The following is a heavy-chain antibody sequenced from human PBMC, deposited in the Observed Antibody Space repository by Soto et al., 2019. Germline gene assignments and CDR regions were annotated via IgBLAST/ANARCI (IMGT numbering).Heavy chain of an antibody. V-gene: IGHV3-30*04. J-gene: IGHJ4*02. CDR2: ISYDGRNK. Sequence: QVQLVESGGGVVQPGRSLRLSCAASGFTFSSYAMHWVRQAPGKGLEWVAVISYDGRNKYYADSVKGRFTISRDNSKNTLYLQMTSLRAEDTAVYYCARETVIAVACLDYWGQGTLVTVSS. CDR1: GFTFSSYA. CDR3: ARETVIAVACLDY. D-gene: IGHD6-19*01.